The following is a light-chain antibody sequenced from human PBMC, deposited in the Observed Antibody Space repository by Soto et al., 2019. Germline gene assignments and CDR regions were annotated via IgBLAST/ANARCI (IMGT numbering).Light chain of an antibody. V-gene: IGLV4-69*01. J-gene: IGLJ2*01. CDR2: LNSDGSH. Sequence: QLVLTQSPSASASLGASVKLTCTLSSGHSNYAIAWHQQQSEKGPRYLMKLNSDGSHSKGDGIPDRFSGSSSGAERYLTICSLQSEDEADYYCQTWGSGIVVFGGGTKLTGL. CDR3: QTWGSGIVV. CDR1: SGHSNYA.